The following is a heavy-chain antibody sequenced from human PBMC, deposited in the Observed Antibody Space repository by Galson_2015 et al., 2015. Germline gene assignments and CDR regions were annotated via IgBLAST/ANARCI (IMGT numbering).Heavy chain of an antibody. V-gene: IGHV3-53*01. Sequence: SLRLSCAVSGLTVSSNYMSWVRQAPGKGLEWVSVIYSGGSTYYADSVKGRFTISRDNSKNTLYLQMNSLRAEDTAVYYCAIIRDGYNHYWGQGTLVTVSS. CDR2: IYSGGST. D-gene: IGHD5-24*01. CDR1: GLTVSSNY. J-gene: IGHJ4*02. CDR3: AIIRDGYNHY.